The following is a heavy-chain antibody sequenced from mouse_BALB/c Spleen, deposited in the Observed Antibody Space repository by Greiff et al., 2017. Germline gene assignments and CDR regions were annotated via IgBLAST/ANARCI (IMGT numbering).Heavy chain of an antibody. V-gene: IGHV1-5*01. D-gene: IGHD1-2*01. CDR3: TRSRDLGVLRLDY. CDR2: IYPGNSDT. CDR1: GYTFTSYW. Sequence: EVQLQQSGTVLARPGASVKMSCKASGYTFTSYWMHWVKQRPGQGLEWIGAIYPGNSDTSYNQKFKGKAKLTAVTSTSTAYMELSSVTNEDSAVYYCTRSRDLGVLRLDYWGQGTTLTVSS. J-gene: IGHJ2*01.